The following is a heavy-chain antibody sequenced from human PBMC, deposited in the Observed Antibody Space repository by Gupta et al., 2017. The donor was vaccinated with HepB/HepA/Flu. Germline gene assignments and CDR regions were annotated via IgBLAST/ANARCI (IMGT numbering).Heavy chain of an antibody. V-gene: IGHV3-30-3*01. CDR3: ARGNYGLDV. Sequence: QGQLVESGGGVVQPGRSRRLSCAATGFTLMSYNMYWVRQAPGKGLEWVALTLSDGGNKYYADSVKGLFTISRENSKNTLFLQMNSLRGEDTAVYYCARGNYGLDVWGQGTTFSVSS. J-gene: IGHJ6*02. CDR1: GFTLMSYN. CDR2: TLSDGGNK.